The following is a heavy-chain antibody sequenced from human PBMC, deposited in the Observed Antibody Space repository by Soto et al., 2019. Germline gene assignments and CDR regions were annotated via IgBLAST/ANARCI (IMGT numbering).Heavy chain of an antibody. V-gene: IGHV4-34*01. Sequence: SETLSLTCAAYGGSFSGYYWSWIRQPPGKGLEWIGEINHSGSTNYNPSLKSRVTISVDTSKNQFSLKLSSVTAADTAVYYCAGADGSGYYYGMDVWGQGTTVTVSS. CDR1: GGSFSGYY. CDR2: INHSGST. J-gene: IGHJ6*02. D-gene: IGHD3-10*01. CDR3: AGADGSGYYYGMDV.